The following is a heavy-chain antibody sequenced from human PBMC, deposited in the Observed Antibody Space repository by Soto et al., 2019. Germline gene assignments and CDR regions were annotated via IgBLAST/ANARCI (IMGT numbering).Heavy chain of an antibody. D-gene: IGHD6-13*01. CDR3: AKRMQQLVGSYYSYGMDV. J-gene: IGHJ6*02. Sequence: EVQLLESGGGLVQPGGSLRLSCAASGFTFSSYAMSWVRQAPGKGLEWVSAISGSGGSTYYADSVKGRFTISRDNSKNTLYLQMNSLRAEDTAVYYCAKRMQQLVGSYYSYGMDVWGQGTTVTVSS. CDR1: GFTFSSYA. V-gene: IGHV3-23*01. CDR2: ISGSGGST.